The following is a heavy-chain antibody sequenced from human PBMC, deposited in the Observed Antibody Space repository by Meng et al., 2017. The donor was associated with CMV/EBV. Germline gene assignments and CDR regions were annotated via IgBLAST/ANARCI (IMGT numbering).Heavy chain of an antibody. CDR3: ANFPRDDFWSGYPMGDAFYI. J-gene: IGHJ3*02. V-gene: IGHV3-20*04. Sequence: GGSLRLSCAASGFTFEDYGMSWVRQAPGKGLEWVSGINWNGGSTGYADSVKGRFTISRDNAKNYLYLQMNSLRAEDTALYYCANFPRDDFWSGYPMGDAFYIWGQGTMVTVSS. CDR1: GFTFEDYG. CDR2: INWNGGST. D-gene: IGHD3-3*01.